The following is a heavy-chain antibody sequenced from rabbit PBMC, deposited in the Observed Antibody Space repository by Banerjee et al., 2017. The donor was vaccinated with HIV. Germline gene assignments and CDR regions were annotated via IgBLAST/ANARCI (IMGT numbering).Heavy chain of an antibody. J-gene: IGHJ4*01. Sequence: QEQLVESGGGLVQPGGSLKLSCKASGFDFSSYGVSWVRQAPGKGLEWIGYIDPVFGRTYYASWVNGRFTISSHDAQNTLYLQLNSLTAADTATYFCARGSSYATYFNLWGQGTLVTVS. CDR3: ARGSSYATYFNL. CDR1: GFDFSSYG. D-gene: IGHD6-1*01. V-gene: IGHV1S47*01. CDR2: IDPVFGRT.